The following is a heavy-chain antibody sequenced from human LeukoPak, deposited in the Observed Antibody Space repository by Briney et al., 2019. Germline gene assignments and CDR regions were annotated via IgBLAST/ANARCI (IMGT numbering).Heavy chain of an antibody. CDR1: GGSISSYY. CDR2: IYTSGST. J-gene: IGHJ4*02. V-gene: IGHV4-4*07. Sequence: SETLSLTCTVSGGSISSYYWSWIRQPAGKGLEWIGRIYTSGSTYYNPSLESRVTISVDNSKNQFPLKLSSVTAADTAVYYCASYTSSGSYFDYWGQGTLVTVSS. D-gene: IGHD1-26*01. CDR3: ASYTSSGSYFDY.